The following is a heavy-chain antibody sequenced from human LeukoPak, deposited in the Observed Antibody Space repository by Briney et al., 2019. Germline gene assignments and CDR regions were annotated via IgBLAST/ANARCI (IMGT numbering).Heavy chain of an antibody. D-gene: IGHD5-18*01. J-gene: IGHJ4*02. CDR2: ISGSGGST. Sequence: GGSLRLSCAASGFTFSSYAMSWVRQAPGKGLEWVSAISGSGGSTYYADSVKGRFTISRDNSKNTLYLQMNSLRAEDTAVYYCAKMEYSYGYHPPPYYFDYWGQGTLVTVSS. CDR1: GFTFSSYA. V-gene: IGHV3-23*01. CDR3: AKMEYSYGYHPPPYYFDY.